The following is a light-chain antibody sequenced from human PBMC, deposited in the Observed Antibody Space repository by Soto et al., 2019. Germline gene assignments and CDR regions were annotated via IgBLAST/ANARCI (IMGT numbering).Light chain of an antibody. CDR3: SSYAGSLYV. V-gene: IGLV2-8*01. J-gene: IGLJ1*01. CDR1: SSDVGGYNY. CDR2: EVS. Sequence: QSALTQPPSASGSPGQSVTISCTGTSSDVGGYNYVSWYQQHPGKAPKLMIYEVSKRPSGVPDRFSASKSGNTASLTVSGLQAEDEADYYCSSYAGSLYVFVTGTKVTVL.